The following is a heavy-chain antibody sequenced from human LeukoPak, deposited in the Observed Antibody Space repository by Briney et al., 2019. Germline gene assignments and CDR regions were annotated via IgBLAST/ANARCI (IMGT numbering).Heavy chain of an antibody. CDR2: INSDGSST. D-gene: IGHD1-26*01. V-gene: IGHV3-74*01. J-gene: IGHJ4*02. CDR1: GFTFSINW. CDR3: ARDKVSGSYYGLDY. Sequence: GGALRLSCAASGFTFSINWMHWVRQAPGQGLVWVSHINSDGSSTNFAASVKGRFTISRDSDKNTLYLQMNSLRAEDTGVYYCARDKVSGSYYGLDYWGQGTLVTVSS.